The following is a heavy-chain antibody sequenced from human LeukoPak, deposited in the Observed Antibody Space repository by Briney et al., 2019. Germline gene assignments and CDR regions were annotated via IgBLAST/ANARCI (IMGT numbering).Heavy chain of an antibody. CDR1: GDSISSYY. D-gene: IGHD3-22*01. V-gene: IGHV4-4*07. CDR3: ARESKSYDGSGYYHDY. J-gene: IGHJ4*02. CDR2: IYTSGST. Sequence: SETLSLACTVSGDSISSYYWSWIRQPAGKGLKWIGRIYTSGSTDYNPSLKSRVTMSVDTSKNQFSLKLSSVTAADTAVYYCARESKSYDGSGYYHDYWGQGPLVTVSS.